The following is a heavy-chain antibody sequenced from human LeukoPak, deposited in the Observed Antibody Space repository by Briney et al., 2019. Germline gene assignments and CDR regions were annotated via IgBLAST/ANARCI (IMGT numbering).Heavy chain of an antibody. J-gene: IGHJ4*02. Sequence: GGSLRLSCAASGFTFSSYGMHWVRQAPGKGLEWVAVISYGGSNKYYADSVKGRFTISRDNSKNTLYLQMNSLRAEDTAVYYCAKDQEYSAFDYWGQGTLVTVSS. CDR1: GFTFSSYG. D-gene: IGHD2-15*01. CDR3: AKDQEYSAFDY. CDR2: ISYGGSNK. V-gene: IGHV3-30*18.